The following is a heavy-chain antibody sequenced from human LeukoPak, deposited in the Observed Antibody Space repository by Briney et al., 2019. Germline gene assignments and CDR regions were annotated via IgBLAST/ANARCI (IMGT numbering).Heavy chain of an antibody. Sequence: ASVKVSCKASGGTFSSYAISWARQAPGQGLEWMGGIIPIFGTANYAQKFQGRVTITADESTSTAYMELSSLRSEDTAVYYCARQPQTAMGPGDFDYWGQGTLVTVSS. CDR3: ARQPQTAMGPGDFDY. J-gene: IGHJ4*02. D-gene: IGHD5-18*01. CDR1: GGTFSSYA. CDR2: IIPIFGTA. V-gene: IGHV1-69*13.